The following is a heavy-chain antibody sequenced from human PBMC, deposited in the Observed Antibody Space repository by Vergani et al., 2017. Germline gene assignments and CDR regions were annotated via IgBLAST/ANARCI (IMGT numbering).Heavy chain of an antibody. J-gene: IGHJ4*02. CDR2: ISARYPST. D-gene: IGHD6-25*01. Sequence: EVQLLQSGGGVIQPGGSVRLSCAASGFTFSACPMTWVRQAPGKGLEWVSAISARYPSTYYTDSVKGRFTISRDNSKNMLYLHMSSLRAEDTAIYYCARDGEKVGYRRHNYLDFWGQGTLVTVSS. CDR1: GFTFSACP. CDR3: ARDGEKVGYRRHNYLDF. V-gene: IGHV3-23*01.